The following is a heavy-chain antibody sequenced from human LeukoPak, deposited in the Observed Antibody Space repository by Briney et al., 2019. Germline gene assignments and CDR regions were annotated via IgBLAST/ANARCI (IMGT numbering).Heavy chain of an antibody. CDR3: ARGHLGYSSGADN. D-gene: IGHD6-19*01. CDR2: IYSGGST. J-gene: IGHJ4*02. V-gene: IGHV3-66*01. CDR1: GFTVSSNY. Sequence: QTGGSLRLSCAASGFTVSSNYMSWVRQAPGKGLEWVSVIYSGGSTYYADSVKGSFTISRDNSKNTLYLQMNSLSAGDTAVYYCARGHLGYSSGADNWGKGTLVTVSS.